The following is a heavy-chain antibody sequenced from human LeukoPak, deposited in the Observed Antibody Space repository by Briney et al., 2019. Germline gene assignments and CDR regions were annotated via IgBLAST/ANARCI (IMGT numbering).Heavy chain of an antibody. Sequence: KPSETLSLTCTVSGGSISSSSYYWGWIRQPPGKGLEWIGSIYYSGSTYYNPSLKSRATISVDTSKNQFSLKLSSVTAADTAVYYCASYSSSWFKEYYFDYWGQGTLVTVSS. CDR1: GGSISSSSYY. J-gene: IGHJ4*02. V-gene: IGHV4-39*01. CDR2: IYYSGST. CDR3: ASYSSSWFKEYYFDY. D-gene: IGHD6-13*01.